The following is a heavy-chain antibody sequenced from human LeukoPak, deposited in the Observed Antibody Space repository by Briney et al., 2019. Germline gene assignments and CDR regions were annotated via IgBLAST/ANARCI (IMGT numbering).Heavy chain of an antibody. Sequence: SQTLSLTCAISGDSVTSNSAAWNWIRQSPSRGLEWLGRTYYRSKWYNDYAVSVKSRITINPDTTKNQFSLQLNSVTPEDTAVYYCARVGWNEGWFDPWGQGTLVTVSS. D-gene: IGHD1-1*01. J-gene: IGHJ5*02. V-gene: IGHV6-1*01. CDR1: GDSVTSNSAA. CDR3: ARVGWNEGWFDP. CDR2: TYYRSKWYN.